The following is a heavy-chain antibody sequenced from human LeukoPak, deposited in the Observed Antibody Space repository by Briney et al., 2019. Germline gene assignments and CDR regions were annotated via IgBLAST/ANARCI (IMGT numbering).Heavy chain of an antibody. CDR2: IDSDDDK. CDR3: ARMTPDSPSFDY. Sequence: SGPTLVKPTQTLTLTCTFSGFSLSTPAMCVTWIRQPPGKALEWLARIDSDDDKFYSPSLRTRLTISKDTPKNQVVLRMTNMDPVDTGTYYCARMTPDSPSFDYWGQGALITVSS. V-gene: IGHV2-70*17. D-gene: IGHD2-15*01. CDR1: GFSLSTPAMC. J-gene: IGHJ4*02.